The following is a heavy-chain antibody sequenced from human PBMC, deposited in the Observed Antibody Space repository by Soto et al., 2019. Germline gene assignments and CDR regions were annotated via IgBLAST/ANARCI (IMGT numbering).Heavy chain of an antibody. J-gene: IGHJ5*02. V-gene: IGHV1-18*01. CDR2: IVTYNGNT. D-gene: IGHD6-19*01. Sequence: QVQLVQSGAEVKKPGASVKVSCKAAGYTFTNYGISWVRQAPGQGLEWMGWIVTYNGNTQSTQKLQGRVTMTTDTATSTADMELGSLRSDDTAVYYCARGPQSSGWRGKWFDAWGQGTMVTVSS. CDR3: ARGPQSSGWRGKWFDA. CDR1: GYTFTNYG.